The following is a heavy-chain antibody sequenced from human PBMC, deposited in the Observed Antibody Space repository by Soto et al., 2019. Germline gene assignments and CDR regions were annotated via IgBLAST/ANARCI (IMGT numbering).Heavy chain of an antibody. CDR3: VRGRGHGGTYYYYGMDV. Sequence: ASVKVSCKASGGTFSSYAISWVRQAPGQGLEWMGGIIPIFGTANYAQKFQGRVTITADESTSTAYMELSSLRSEDTAVYYCVRGRGHGGTYYYYGMDVWGQGTTVTVSS. V-gene: IGHV1-69*13. D-gene: IGHD3-10*01. J-gene: IGHJ6*02. CDR1: GGTFSSYA. CDR2: IIPIFGTA.